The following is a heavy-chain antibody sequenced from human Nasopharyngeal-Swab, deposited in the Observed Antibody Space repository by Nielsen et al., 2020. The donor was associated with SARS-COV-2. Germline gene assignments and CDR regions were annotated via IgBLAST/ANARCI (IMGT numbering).Heavy chain of an antibody. V-gene: IGHV1-8*01. D-gene: IGHD1-26*01. J-gene: IGHJ6*02. CDR3: ARRSRAYGMDV. CDR1: GYTFTSYD. Sequence: ASAKVSCKASGYTFTSYDINWVRHATGQGLEWMGWMNPNSGNTGYAQKFQGRVTMTRNTSISTAYMELSSLRSEDTAVYYCARRSRAYGMDVWGQGTTVTVSS. CDR2: MNPNSGNT.